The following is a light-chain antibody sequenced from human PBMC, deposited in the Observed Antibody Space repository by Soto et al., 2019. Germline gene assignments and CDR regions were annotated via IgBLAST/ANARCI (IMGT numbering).Light chain of an antibody. CDR1: QIIYTS. V-gene: IGKV3-11*01. CDR2: EAS. J-gene: IGKJ4*01. CDR3: QQRAYWPLT. Sequence: DIVLTQSPATLSLSPGERATLSCRASQIIYTSLAWYQHKPGQAPRLLIYEASIRATGLPARFSGSGSGADFTLTISGLEPDDFAVYYCQQRAYWPLTFGGGTTVEIK.